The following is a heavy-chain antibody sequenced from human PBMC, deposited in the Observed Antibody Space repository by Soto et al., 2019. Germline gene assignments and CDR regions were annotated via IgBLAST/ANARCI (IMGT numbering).Heavy chain of an antibody. D-gene: IGHD2-2*01. CDR1: GFTFSNAW. J-gene: IGHJ4*02. Sequence: GGSLRLSCAASGFTFSNAWMSWVRQAPGKGLEWVGRIKSKTDGGTTDYAAPVKGRFTISRDDSKNTLYLQMNSLKTEDTAVYYCTTVPIVVVPAASDYWGQGTLVTVSS. CDR2: IKSKTDGGTT. V-gene: IGHV3-15*01. CDR3: TTVPIVVVPAASDY.